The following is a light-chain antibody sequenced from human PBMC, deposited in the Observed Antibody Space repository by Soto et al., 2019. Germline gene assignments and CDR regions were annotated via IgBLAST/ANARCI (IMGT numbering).Light chain of an antibody. CDR3: GTWDSSLSAV. J-gene: IGLJ3*02. CDR1: SSNIGNNY. V-gene: IGLV1-51*01. Sequence: QSVLTQPPSVSAAPGQKVTISCSGSSSNIGNNYVSWYQQLPGTAPKLLIYDNNTRPSGIPDRFSGSKSGTSATLGITGLETGDEADYYCGTWDSSLSAVFGGGTTLTVL. CDR2: DNN.